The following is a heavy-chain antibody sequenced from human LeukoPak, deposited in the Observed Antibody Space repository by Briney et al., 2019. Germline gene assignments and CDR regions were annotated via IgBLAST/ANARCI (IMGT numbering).Heavy chain of an antibody. J-gene: IGHJ6*02. CDR1: GGSISSSGFY. D-gene: IGHD3-9*01. V-gene: IGHV4-39*01. Sequence: SETLSLTCTVSGGSISSSGFYWGWIRQPPGKGLEWVGSIYYSGTTYYNPSLKGRVTISVDTSKNQFSLKLTSVSAADTAGYFCARHRWEYFDWFASYHFYAMDVWGPGTTVTVSS. CDR3: ARHRWEYFDWFASYHFYAMDV. CDR2: IYYSGTT.